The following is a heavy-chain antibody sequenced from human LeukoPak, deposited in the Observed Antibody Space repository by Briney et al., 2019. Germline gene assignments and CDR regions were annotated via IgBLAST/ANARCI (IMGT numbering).Heavy chain of an antibody. CDR1: GVTFSSYS. J-gene: IGHJ4*02. V-gene: IGHV3-48*04. D-gene: IGHD6-19*01. CDR3: ARSSGWYVGYFDY. Sequence: GGAPRLSCAASGVTFSSYSMNWVRQAPGKGLEGVSYISSSSTIYYADSVKGRFAISRDNAKNSLYLQMNSLRAEDTAVYYCARSSGWYVGYFDYWGQGTLVTVSS. CDR2: ISSSSTI.